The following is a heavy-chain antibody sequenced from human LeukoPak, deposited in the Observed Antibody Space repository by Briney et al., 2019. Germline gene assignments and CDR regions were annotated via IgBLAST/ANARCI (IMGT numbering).Heavy chain of an antibody. CDR1: GFTFSNYA. CDR3: ARDNSSWYEVDS. J-gene: IGHJ3*02. Sequence: GGSLRLSCAASGFTFSNYAMHWVRQAPGKGLEWVAVISYDGSNKYYADSVKGRFTISRDNSKNTLYLQMNSLRVEDTAVYYCARDNSSWYEVDSWGQGTMVTVSS. CDR2: ISYDGSNK. V-gene: IGHV3-30*04. D-gene: IGHD6-13*01.